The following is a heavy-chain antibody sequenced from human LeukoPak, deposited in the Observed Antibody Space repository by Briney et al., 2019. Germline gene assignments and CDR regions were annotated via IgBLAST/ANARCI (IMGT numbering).Heavy chain of an antibody. Sequence: SETLSLTCTVSGGSISSSSYYWGWIRQPPGKGLEWIGSIYYSGSTYYNPSLKSRVTISVDTSKNQFSLKLSSVTAADTAVYYCASYYDSSGLAWVFDYWGQGTLVTVSS. CDR2: IYYSGST. V-gene: IGHV4-39*07. CDR3: ASYYDSSGLAWVFDY. D-gene: IGHD3-22*01. CDR1: GGSISSSSYY. J-gene: IGHJ4*02.